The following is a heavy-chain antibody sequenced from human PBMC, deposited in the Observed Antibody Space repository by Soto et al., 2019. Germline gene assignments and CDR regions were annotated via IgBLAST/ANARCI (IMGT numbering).Heavy chain of an antibody. CDR2: INAGNGNT. CDR3: ARGKSDYGDCVLCLRGYYYYMDV. Sequence: QVQLVQSGAEVKKPGASVKVSCKASGYTFTSYAMHWVRQAPGQRLEWMGWINAGNGNTKYSQKFEGRVSITRDTSASTANMELSSLRSEDTAVYYCARGKSDYGDCVLCLRGYYYYMDVWGKGTTVTVSS. CDR1: GYTFTSYA. D-gene: IGHD4-17*01. J-gene: IGHJ6*03. V-gene: IGHV1-3*01.